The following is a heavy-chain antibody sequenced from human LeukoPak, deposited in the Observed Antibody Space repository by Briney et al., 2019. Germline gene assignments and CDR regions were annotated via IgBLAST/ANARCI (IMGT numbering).Heavy chain of an antibody. V-gene: IGHV4-4*07. CDR1: GASISHYY. J-gene: IGHJ4*02. Sequence: SETLSLTCTVSGASISHYYWSWVRQPAGKGLEWIGRIYTTGSTNYTPSLKSRVTMSVDTSKNQFSLRLSSVTAADTAVYYCATIAPTGSVYAPDYWGQGTLVTVSS. D-gene: IGHD3-9*01. CDR3: ATIAPTGSVYAPDY. CDR2: IYTTGST.